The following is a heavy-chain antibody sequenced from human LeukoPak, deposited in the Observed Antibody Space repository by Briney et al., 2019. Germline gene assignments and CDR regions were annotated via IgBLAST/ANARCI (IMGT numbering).Heavy chain of an antibody. D-gene: IGHD3-10*01. Sequence: GGSLRLSCAASGFTFSNAWMSWVRQAPGKGLEWVGRIKSKTDGCTTDYAAPVKGRFTISRDDSKNTLYLQMNSLKTEDTAVYYCTTESSGKNYWGQGTLVTVSS. V-gene: IGHV3-15*01. CDR3: TTESSGKNY. CDR2: IKSKTDGCTT. J-gene: IGHJ4*02. CDR1: GFTFSNAW.